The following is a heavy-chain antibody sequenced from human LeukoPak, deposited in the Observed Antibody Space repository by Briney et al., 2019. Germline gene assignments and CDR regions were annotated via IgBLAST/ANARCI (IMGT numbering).Heavy chain of an antibody. CDR1: GGSFSGYY. CDR2: INHSGST. V-gene: IGHV4-34*01. J-gene: IGHJ6*04. D-gene: IGHD3-10*01. CDR3: ARIQWFGESYYYYGMDV. Sequence: SETLSLTCAVYGGSFSGYYWSWIRQPPGKGPEWIGEINHSGSTNYNPSLKSRVTISVDTSKNQFSLKLSSVTAADTAVHYCARIQWFGESYYYYGMDVWGKGTTVTVSS.